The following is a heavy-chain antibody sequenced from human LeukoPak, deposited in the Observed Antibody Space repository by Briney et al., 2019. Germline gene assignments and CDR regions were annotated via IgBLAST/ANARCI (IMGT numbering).Heavy chain of an antibody. CDR2: IGGDGAGT. Sequence: GGSLLLSCAASGLTFSDYAMSWVRQARGKGLEWVSSIGGDGAGTYYADSVKGRFIISRDNSKNTLYLQMNSLRAEDTAVYYCARAILEWSSNWFDPWGQGTLVTVSS. D-gene: IGHD3-3*01. CDR1: GLTFSDYA. V-gene: IGHV3-23*01. CDR3: ARAILEWSSNWFDP. J-gene: IGHJ5*02.